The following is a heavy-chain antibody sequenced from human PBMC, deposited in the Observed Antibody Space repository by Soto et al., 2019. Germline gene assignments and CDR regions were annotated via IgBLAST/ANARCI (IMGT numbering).Heavy chain of an antibody. D-gene: IGHD3-22*01. CDR1: GGSFSVYY. V-gene: IGHV4-34*01. CDR2: VNHSGST. J-gene: IGHJ5*02. CDR3: ARGPINTHPRFDP. Sequence: PSETLSLTCAVYGGSFSVYYWSWIRQPPGKGLEWIGEVNHSGSTNYNPSLKSRVTISVDTSKNQFSLKLSSVTAADTAVYYCARGPINTHPRFDPWGQGTLVTVSS.